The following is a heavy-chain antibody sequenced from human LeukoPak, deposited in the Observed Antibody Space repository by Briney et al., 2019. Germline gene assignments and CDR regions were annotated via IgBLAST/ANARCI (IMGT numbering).Heavy chain of an antibody. CDR2: FSGSGGTT. J-gene: IGHJ6*03. CDR1: GFTFSSYD. V-gene: IGHV3-23*01. D-gene: IGHD2-8*01. CDR3: ANGNRCTSPNCLGYYYFYMDV. Sequence: GGSLRLSCAASGFTFSSYDMNWVRQAPGRGLEWVAGFSGSGGTTYYADSVKGRFTISRDNSKNTLYLQMNSLRAEDTAVYYCANGNRCTSPNCLGYYYFYMDVWGKGTTVTVSS.